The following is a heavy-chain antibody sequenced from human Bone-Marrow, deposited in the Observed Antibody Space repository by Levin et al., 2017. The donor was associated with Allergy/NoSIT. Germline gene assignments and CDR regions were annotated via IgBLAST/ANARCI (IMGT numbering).Heavy chain of an antibody. CDR3: ATAWELRGLGV. V-gene: IGHV1-24*01. Sequence: ASVKVSCKVSGDTLSEVSIQWVRQAPGKGLEWMGTFAAEDGEAVFAQKFQDRLTMTEDTSTDTEYMELRSLTSEDTAVYFCATAWELRGLGVWGQGTLVTVSS. CDR2: FAAEDGEA. CDR1: GDTLSEVS. D-gene: IGHD1-26*01. J-gene: IGHJ3*01.